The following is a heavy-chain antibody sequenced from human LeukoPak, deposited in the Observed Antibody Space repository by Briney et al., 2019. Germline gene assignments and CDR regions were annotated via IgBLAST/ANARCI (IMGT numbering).Heavy chain of an antibody. J-gene: IGHJ6*03. CDR1: GASISSYY. D-gene: IGHD6-19*01. V-gene: IGHV4-59*08. CDR2: IYYSGST. Sequence: SETLSLTCTVSGASISSYYWSWIRQPPGKGLEWIGYIYYSGSTNYNPSLKSRVTISVDTSKNQFSLKLSSVTAADTAVYYCARLSGWPAYYMDVWGKGTTVTVSS. CDR3: ARLSGWPAYYMDV.